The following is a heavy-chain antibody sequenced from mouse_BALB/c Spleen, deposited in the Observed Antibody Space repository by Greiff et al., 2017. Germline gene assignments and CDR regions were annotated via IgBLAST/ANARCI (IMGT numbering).Heavy chain of an antibody. J-gene: IGHJ2*01. V-gene: IGHV1-82*01. CDR3: ARSMITTVDY. CDR2: IYPGDGDT. CDR1: GYAFSSSW. Sequence: QVQLQQSGPELVKPGASVKISCKASGYAFSSSWMNWVKQRPGQGLEWIGRIYPGDGDTNYNGKFKGKATLTADKSSSTAYMQLSSLTSVDSAVYFCARSMITTVDYWGQGTTLTVSS. D-gene: IGHD2-4*01.